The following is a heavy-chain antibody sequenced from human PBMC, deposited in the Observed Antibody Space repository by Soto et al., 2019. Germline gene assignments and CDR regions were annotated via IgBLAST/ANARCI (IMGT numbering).Heavy chain of an antibody. J-gene: IGHJ4*02. CDR2: ISSSSSYT. CDR1: GLTFSDYA. Sequence: GGSLRLSCVASGLTFSDYAVHWVRQAPGKGLEWVSYISSSSSYTNYADSVKGRFTISRDNAKNSLYLQMNSLSAEDTAVYYWAKAWELPNPYFDYWGQGTVVTVSS. D-gene: IGHD1-26*01. V-gene: IGHV3-11*05. CDR3: AKAWELPNPYFDY.